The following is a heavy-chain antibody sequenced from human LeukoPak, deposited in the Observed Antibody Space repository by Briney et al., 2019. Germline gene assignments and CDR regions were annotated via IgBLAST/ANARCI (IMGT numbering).Heavy chain of an antibody. J-gene: IGHJ4*02. Sequence: HPGGSLRLSCAASGFSISNYWMNWVRQAQGKGLEWVANIKQDGSEKNYVDSVKGRFTISRDNAKNSLILQMNSLRDEDTAVYYCARGVWAPFDSWGQGTLVSVSS. CDR2: IKQDGSEK. D-gene: IGHD7-27*01. V-gene: IGHV3-7*01. CDR1: GFSISNYW. CDR3: ARGVWAPFDS.